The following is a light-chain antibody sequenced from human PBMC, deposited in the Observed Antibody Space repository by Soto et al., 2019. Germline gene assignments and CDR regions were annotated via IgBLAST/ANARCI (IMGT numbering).Light chain of an antibody. CDR2: GAS. Sequence: EIVLTQSPGTLSLSPGERATLSCRASQSVSSSYLAWYQQKPGQAPRLLIYGASRRATGIPDRFSGSGSETDFTLTSSRLEPEDFAVYYCQQYGSSPWTFGQGTKVEIK. CDR3: QQYGSSPWT. V-gene: IGKV3-20*01. J-gene: IGKJ1*01. CDR1: QSVSSSY.